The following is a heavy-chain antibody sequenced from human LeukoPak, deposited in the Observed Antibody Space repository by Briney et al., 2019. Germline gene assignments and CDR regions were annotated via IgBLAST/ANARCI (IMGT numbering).Heavy chain of an antibody. J-gene: IGHJ4*02. D-gene: IGHD2-2*01. CDR1: GFTFSSYW. CDR2: ISGSGGFT. Sequence: QPGGSLRLSCAASGFTFSSYWMSWVRQAPGKGLEWVSAISGSGGFTYYADSVKGRFTISRDNSKNTLYLQMNSLRAEDTAVYYCAKDRFGCSSTSCYSLDYWGQGTLVTVSS. V-gene: IGHV3-23*01. CDR3: AKDRFGCSSTSCYSLDY.